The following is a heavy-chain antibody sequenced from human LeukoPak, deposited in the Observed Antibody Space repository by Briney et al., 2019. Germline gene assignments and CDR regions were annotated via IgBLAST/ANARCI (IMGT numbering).Heavy chain of an antibody. Sequence: SETLSLTCTVSGGSISSISYYWGWIRQPPGKNLKWIGSIYSGGSSYYNPSLKSRVTISVDTSNNQFSLKVNSVTAADTAVYYCARDAGHQLSRRNYYAMDVWGQGTTVTVSS. D-gene: IGHD1-1*01. CDR3: ARDAGHQLSRRNYYAMDV. V-gene: IGHV4-39*07. J-gene: IGHJ6*02. CDR1: GGSISSISYY. CDR2: IYSGGSS.